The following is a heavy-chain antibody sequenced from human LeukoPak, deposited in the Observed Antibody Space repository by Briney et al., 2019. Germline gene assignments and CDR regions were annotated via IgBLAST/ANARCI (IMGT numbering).Heavy chain of an antibody. V-gene: IGHV3-30*03. CDR1: GFTFSHYT. D-gene: IGHD3-3*01. CDR2: MSTDGNKN. J-gene: IGHJ4*02. CDR3: ARDLRGDYNFWSGRFPID. Sequence: GGTLRLSCEASGFTFSHYTMHAVRRAPGKGLEWVAVMSTDGNKNYSAGSVKGRFTISRDNSKDTLYLEMHSLIREDTAVYYCARDLRGDYNFWSGRFPIDWGRGTLVTVPS.